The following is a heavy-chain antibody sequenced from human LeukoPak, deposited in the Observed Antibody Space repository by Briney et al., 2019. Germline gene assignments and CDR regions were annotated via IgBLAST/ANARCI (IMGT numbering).Heavy chain of an antibody. CDR2: INTDGSST. CDR1: GFTFSSYW. D-gene: IGHD6-19*01. Sequence: PGGSLRLSCAASGFTFSSYWMHWVRQAPGKGLVWVSRINTDGSSTNYADSVKGRFTISRDNAKNTLYLQMNSLRAEDTAVYYCARDSDSYSSGWYDFDYWGQGTLVTVSS. CDR3: ARDSDSYSSGWYDFDY. J-gene: IGHJ4*02. V-gene: IGHV3-74*01.